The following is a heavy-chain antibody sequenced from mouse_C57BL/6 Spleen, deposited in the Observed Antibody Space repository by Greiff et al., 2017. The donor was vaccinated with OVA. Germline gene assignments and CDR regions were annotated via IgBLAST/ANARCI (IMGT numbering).Heavy chain of an antibody. CDR2: ISSGGSYT. CDR3: ARRYDYDDY. V-gene: IGHV5-6*02. CDR1: GFTFSSYG. J-gene: IGHJ2*01. Sequence: EVKLQESGGDLVKPGGSLKLSCAASGFTFSSYGMSWVRQTPDKRLEWVATISSGGSYTYYPDSVKGRFTISRDNAKNTLYLQMSSLKSEDTAMYYCARRYDYDDYWGQGTTLTVSS. D-gene: IGHD2-4*01.